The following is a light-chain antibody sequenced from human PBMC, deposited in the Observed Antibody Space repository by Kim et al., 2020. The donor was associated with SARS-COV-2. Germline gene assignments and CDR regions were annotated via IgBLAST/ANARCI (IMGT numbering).Light chain of an antibody. J-gene: IGLJ2*01. CDR2: GKN. V-gene: IGLV3-19*01. Sequence: VALGQTVRITCQGDSLRSYYATWYQRKPGQAPILVIYGKNNRPSGIQDRFSGSSSGNTASLTITGTQAGDEADYYCNSRDSNDNVVFGGGTKLTVL. CDR1: SLRSYY. CDR3: NSRDSNDNVV.